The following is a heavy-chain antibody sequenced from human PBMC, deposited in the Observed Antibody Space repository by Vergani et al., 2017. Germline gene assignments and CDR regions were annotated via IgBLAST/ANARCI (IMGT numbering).Heavy chain of an antibody. CDR3: ARDLRLLYNRFDP. V-gene: IGHV3-33*01. CDR1: GFTFSNYG. CDR2: TWYDGNNK. J-gene: IGHJ5*02. Sequence: QVQLVESGGGVVQPGGSLRLSCAASGFTFSNYGMHWVRQAPGKGLEWVAVTWYDGNNKQYADSVKGRFTISRDNSKSTMYLQMNSLRDEDTGVYYCARDLRLLYNRFDPWGQGTLVTVSS. D-gene: IGHD1-14*01.